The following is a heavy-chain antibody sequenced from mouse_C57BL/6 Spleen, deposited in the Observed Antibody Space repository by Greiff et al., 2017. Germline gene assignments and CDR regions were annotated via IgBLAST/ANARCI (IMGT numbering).Heavy chain of an antibody. CDR3: ARLDDYDEGYYFDY. V-gene: IGHV5-17*01. Sequence: EVKVVESGGGLVKPGGSLKLSCAASGFTFSDYGMHWVRQAPETGLEWVAYISSGSSTIYYADTVKGRFTISRDNAKNTLFLQMTSLRSEDTAMYYCARLDDYDEGYYFDYWGQGTTLTVSS. J-gene: IGHJ2*01. CDR2: ISSGSSTI. CDR1: GFTFSDYG. D-gene: IGHD2-4*01.